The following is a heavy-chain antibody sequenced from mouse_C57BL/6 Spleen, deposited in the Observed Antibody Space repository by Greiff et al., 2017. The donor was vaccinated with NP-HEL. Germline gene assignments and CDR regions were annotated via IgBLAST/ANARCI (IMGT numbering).Heavy chain of an antibody. CDR1: GYAFSSYW. V-gene: IGHV1-80*01. D-gene: IGHD1-1*01. J-gene: IGHJ1*03. Sequence: VQLQQSGAELVKPGASVKISCKASGYAFSSYWMNWVKQRPGHGLEWIGDIYPGGGYTNYNEKFKGKATLTADKSSSTAYMQFSSLTSEDSAIYYCARDSGYGSSYGYFDVWGTGTTVTVSS. CDR3: ARDSGYGSSYGYFDV. CDR2: IYPGGGYT.